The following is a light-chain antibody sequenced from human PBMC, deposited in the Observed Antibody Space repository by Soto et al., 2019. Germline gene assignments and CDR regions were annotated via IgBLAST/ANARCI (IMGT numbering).Light chain of an antibody. CDR2: GAS. J-gene: IGKJ2*01. V-gene: IGKV3-15*01. CDR1: QSVTSN. CDR3: QHYFNWPYT. Sequence: EIVMTQSPATLSVSPGERATLSCRASQSVTSNLAWYQQKPGRAPRLLIYGASTRATGIPARFSGSGSGTEFTLTISNLQSKDFALYYCQHYFNWPYTFGQGTKVDI.